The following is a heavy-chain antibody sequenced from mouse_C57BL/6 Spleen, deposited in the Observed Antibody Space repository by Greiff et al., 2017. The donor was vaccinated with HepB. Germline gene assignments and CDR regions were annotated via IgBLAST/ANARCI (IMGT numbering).Heavy chain of an antibody. J-gene: IGHJ3*01. CDR2: IYPRSGNT. D-gene: IGHD2-5*01. CDR1: GYTFTSYG. CDR3: ARDYSKGAWFAY. V-gene: IGHV1-81*01. Sequence: VQLQQPGAELVMPGASVKLSCKASGYTFTSYGISWVKQRTGQGLEWIGEIYPRSGNTYYNEKFKGKATLTADKSSSTAYMELRSLTSEDSAVYFCARDYSKGAWFAYWGQGTLVTVSA.